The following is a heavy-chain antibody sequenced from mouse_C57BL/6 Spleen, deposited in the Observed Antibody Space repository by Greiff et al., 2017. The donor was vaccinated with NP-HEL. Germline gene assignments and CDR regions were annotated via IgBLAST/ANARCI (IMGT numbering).Heavy chain of an antibody. CDR2: INPNNGGT. CDR3: ARSIYDGYGYVDV. D-gene: IGHD2-3*01. V-gene: IGHV1-18*01. Sequence: EVQLQQSGPELVKPGASVKIPCKASGYTFTDYNMDWVKQSHGKSLEWIGDINPNNGGTIYNQKFKGKATLTVDKSSSTAYMERRSLTSEDTAVYYCARSIYDGYGYVDVWGTGTTVTVSS. CDR1: GYTFTDYN. J-gene: IGHJ1*03.